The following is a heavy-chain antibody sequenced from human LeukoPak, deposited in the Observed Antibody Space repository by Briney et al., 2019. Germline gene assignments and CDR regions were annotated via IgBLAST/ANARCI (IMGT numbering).Heavy chain of an antibody. J-gene: IGHJ4*02. CDR3: AKGMPNYYDSIGYYDY. D-gene: IGHD3-22*01. CDR1: GFTFSSYA. CDR2: ISWNSGSI. V-gene: IGHV3-9*01. Sequence: PGGSLRLSCAASGFTFSSYAMSWVRQAPGKGLEWVSGISWNSGSIGYADSVKGRFTISRDNAKNSLYLQMNSLRAEDTALYYCAKGMPNYYDSIGYYDYWGQGTLVTVSS.